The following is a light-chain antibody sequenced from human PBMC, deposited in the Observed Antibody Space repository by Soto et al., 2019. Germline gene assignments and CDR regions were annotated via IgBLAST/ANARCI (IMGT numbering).Light chain of an antibody. J-gene: IGKJ1*01. Sequence: DIVMTQSPDSLAVSLGERATINCKSSQSVLYSSNNKNYLAWYQQKPGQPPKLLIYWASTRESGVPDRFSGSGSGTDFTLTISRLEPEDFAVYYCRQYGSSPWTFGQGTKVDIK. CDR2: WAS. V-gene: IGKV4-1*01. CDR3: RQYGSSPWT. CDR1: QSVLYSSNNKNY.